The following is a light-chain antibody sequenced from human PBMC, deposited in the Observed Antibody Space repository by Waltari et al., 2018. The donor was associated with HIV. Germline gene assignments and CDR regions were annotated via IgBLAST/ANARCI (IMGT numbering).Light chain of an antibody. Sequence: QSVLTQPPSASGTPGQSVTISCSGTSPNIGTNSVYWYQQFPGTAPKLLIYRNNKRPSGVPDRFSGSKSGTSASLDISGLRSDDEAEYYCAAWDDTLTVVFGGGTKLTVL. CDR2: RNN. V-gene: IGLV1-47*01. J-gene: IGLJ2*01. CDR1: SPNIGTNS. CDR3: AAWDDTLTVV.